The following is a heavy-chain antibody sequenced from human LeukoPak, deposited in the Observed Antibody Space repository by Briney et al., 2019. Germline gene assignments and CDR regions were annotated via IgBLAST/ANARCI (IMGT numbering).Heavy chain of an antibody. CDR3: ARDKTTGRSSDFDY. CDR1: GFTFSSYG. J-gene: IGHJ4*02. D-gene: IGHD6-6*01. CDR2: IWYDGSNK. Sequence: GGSLRLSCAASGFTFSSYGMHWVRQAPGKGVEWVAVIWYDGSNKYYADSVKGRFTISRDNSKNTLYLQMNSLRAGDTAVYYCARDKTTGRSSDFDYWGQGTLVTVSS. V-gene: IGHV3-33*01.